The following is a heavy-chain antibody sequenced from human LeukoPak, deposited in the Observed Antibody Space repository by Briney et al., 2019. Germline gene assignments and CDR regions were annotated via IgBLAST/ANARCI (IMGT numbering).Heavy chain of an antibody. CDR3: AKVRQQLYYYMDV. CDR2: ISGSGGST. CDR1: GFTFSSYA. V-gene: IGHV3-23*01. J-gene: IGHJ6*03. Sequence: QSGGSLRLSCAASGFTFSSYAMSWVRQAPGKGLEWVSTISGSGGSTYYADSVKGRFTISRDNSKNTLYLQMNSLRAEDTAVYYCAKVRQQLYYYMDVWGKGTTVTVSS. D-gene: IGHD6-13*01.